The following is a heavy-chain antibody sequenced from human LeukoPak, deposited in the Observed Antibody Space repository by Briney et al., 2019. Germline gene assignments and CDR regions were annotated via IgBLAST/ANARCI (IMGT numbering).Heavy chain of an antibody. CDR3: TLAGSGYYYRGDY. CDR1: GFTFGDYA. D-gene: IGHD3-22*01. Sequence: GGSLRLSCTASGFTFGDYAMSWVRQAPGKGLEWVGLIRSKAYGGTTEYAASVKGRFTISRDDSKSIAYLQMNSLKTEDTAVYYCTLAGSGYYYRGDYWGQGTLVTVSS. J-gene: IGHJ4*02. V-gene: IGHV3-49*04. CDR2: IRSKAYGGTT.